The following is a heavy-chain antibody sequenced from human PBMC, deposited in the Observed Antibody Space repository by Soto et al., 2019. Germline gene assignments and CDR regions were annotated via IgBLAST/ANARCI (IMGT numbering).Heavy chain of an antibody. J-gene: IGHJ6*02. D-gene: IGHD3-3*01. CDR2: INPNSGGT. CDR1: GYTFTGYY. CDR3: ARGLKPPDYDFWSGSYGMDV. Sequence: ASVKVSCKASGYTFTGYYMHWVRQAPGQGLEWMGWINPNSGGTNYAQKFQGWVTMTRDTSISTAYMELSRLRSDDTAVYYCARGLKPPDYDFWSGSYGMDVWGQGTTVTVSS. V-gene: IGHV1-2*04.